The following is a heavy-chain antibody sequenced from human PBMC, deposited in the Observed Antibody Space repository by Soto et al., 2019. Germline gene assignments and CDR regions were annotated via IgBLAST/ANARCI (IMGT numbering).Heavy chain of an antibody. Sequence: QVQLVQAGAEVKKAGAAVKVSCKASLYTFTCYYIHWVRHAPGQGLQWMGCIKANSGGTNYAQKFQGGDTMTRDTSISTAEVELSRLISDDTAVYDGARGPPLASVLMVYASAGGGATFDHWGQGTLVTVSS. V-gene: IGHV1-2*02. CDR2: IKANSGGT. CDR1: LYTFTCYY. D-gene: IGHD2-8*01. CDR3: ARGPPLASVLMVYASAGGGATFDH. J-gene: IGHJ4*03.